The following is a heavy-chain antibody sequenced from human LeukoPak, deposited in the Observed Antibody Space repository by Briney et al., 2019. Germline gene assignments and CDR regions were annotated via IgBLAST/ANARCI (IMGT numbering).Heavy chain of an antibody. CDR1: GGSISSYY. CDR3: ARTPLGYCSSTSCYVDGYYYYYYMDV. D-gene: IGHD2-2*01. V-gene: IGHV4-59*01. J-gene: IGHJ6*03. CDR2: IYYSGST. Sequence: SETLSLTCTVSGGSISSYYWSWIRQPPGKGLEWIGYIYYSGSTNYNPSLKSRVTISVDTSKNQFSLKLSSVTAADTAVYYCARTPLGYCSSTSCYVDGYYYYYYMDVWGKGTTVTVSS.